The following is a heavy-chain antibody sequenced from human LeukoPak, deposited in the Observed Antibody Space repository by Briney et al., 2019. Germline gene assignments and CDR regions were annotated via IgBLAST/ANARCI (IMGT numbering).Heavy chain of an antibody. Sequence: ALVKVSCRASGYTFTSYGISWVRQAPGQGLEWMGWISGYNGNTNYAQKFQGRVTMTTDTSTSTAYMELRSLRSDDTAVYYCARADIRAIASSGWYGFDYWGQGTLVTVSS. CDR3: ARADIRAIASSGWYGFDY. J-gene: IGHJ4*02. V-gene: IGHV1-18*01. CDR2: ISGYNGNT. CDR1: GYTFTSYG. D-gene: IGHD6-19*01.